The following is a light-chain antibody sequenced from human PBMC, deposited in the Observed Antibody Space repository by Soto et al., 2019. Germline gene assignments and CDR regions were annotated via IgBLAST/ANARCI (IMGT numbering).Light chain of an antibody. CDR1: SSDVGDYNY. V-gene: IGLV2-14*01. Sequence: QSALTQPASVSGSPGQSITISCTGTSSDVGDYNYVSWYQQHPGKAPKLMIYDVSHRPSGVSSRFSGSKSGNTASLTISGLQAEDEADYYCASYTVSTIVMFGGGTKLTVL. CDR2: DVS. J-gene: IGLJ3*02. CDR3: ASYTVSTIVM.